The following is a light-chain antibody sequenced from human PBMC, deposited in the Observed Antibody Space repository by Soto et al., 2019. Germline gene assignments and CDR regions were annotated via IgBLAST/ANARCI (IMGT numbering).Light chain of an antibody. V-gene: IGKV3-15*01. Sequence: EIVMTQSPATLSVSPGERATLSCRASQTVSSNVAWYQQKPGQAPRLLLYGASTRATGIPARFSGSGSGTEFTLTSSSLQYEDFAVYYCQQYNNWPQWTFGQGTKVDI. CDR2: GAS. J-gene: IGKJ1*01. CDR1: QTVSSN. CDR3: QQYNNWPQWT.